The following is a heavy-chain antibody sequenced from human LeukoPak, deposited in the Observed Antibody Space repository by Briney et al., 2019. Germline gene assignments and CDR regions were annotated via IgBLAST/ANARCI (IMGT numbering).Heavy chain of an antibody. Sequence: QPGGSLTLSCAASGLTFSGSGIHRVRQASGKGLEWLGRIGRQGGSHAPRYAASLKGQFTISRLDSRNTAYLQMNSLKTEDTAVYYCAGDYNFLTVLTYWGQGTRVTGSS. CDR3: AGDYNFLTVLTY. J-gene: IGHJ4*02. V-gene: IGHV3-73*01. D-gene: IGHD3-9*01. CDR2: IGRQGGSHAP. CDR1: GLTFSGSG.